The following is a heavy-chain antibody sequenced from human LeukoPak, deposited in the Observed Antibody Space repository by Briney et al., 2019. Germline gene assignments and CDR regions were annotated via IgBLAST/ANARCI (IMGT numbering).Heavy chain of an antibody. CDR3: ARGVTYSFDY. D-gene: IGHD2-21*02. J-gene: IGHJ4*02. CDR1: GDSVSSTSAA. CDR2: TYYRSQRCN. Sequence: SQTLSLTCAISGDSVSSTSAAWNWTRESPSRGLVWLGWTYYRSQRCNEYAASVISRITINSDTSKNHFSLQLNSVTPGDTAVYYCARGVTYSFDYWGQGTLVTVSS. V-gene: IGHV6-1*01.